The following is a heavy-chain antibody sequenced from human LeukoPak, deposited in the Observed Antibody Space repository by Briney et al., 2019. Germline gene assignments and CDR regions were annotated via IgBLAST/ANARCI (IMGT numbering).Heavy chain of an antibody. J-gene: IGHJ4*02. CDR2: TYYSGST. Sequence: PSETLSLTCTVSGGSISSYYWSWIRQPPGKGLEWIGYTYYSGSTNYNPSLKSRVTISLDTSKNQFSLKLSSVTAADTAVYCCARRVDIAVAGGSYYFDYWGQGTLVTVSS. D-gene: IGHD6-19*01. V-gene: IGHV4-59*08. CDR1: GGSISSYY. CDR3: ARRVDIAVAGGSYYFDY.